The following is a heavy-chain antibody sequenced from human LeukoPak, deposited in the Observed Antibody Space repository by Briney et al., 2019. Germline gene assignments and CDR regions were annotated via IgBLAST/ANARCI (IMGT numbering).Heavy chain of an antibody. V-gene: IGHV3-69-1*01. D-gene: IGHD2-2*01. CDR3: ARVPADVVVPARYYFDY. Sequence: GRSLRLSCAASGFTFDDYAMHWVRHAPGKGLEWVSSISSSSYIYYADSVKGRFTISRDNAKNSLYLQMNSLRAEDTAVYYCARVPADVVVPARYYFDYWGQGTLVTVSS. CDR2: ISSSSYI. J-gene: IGHJ4*02. CDR1: GFTFDDYA.